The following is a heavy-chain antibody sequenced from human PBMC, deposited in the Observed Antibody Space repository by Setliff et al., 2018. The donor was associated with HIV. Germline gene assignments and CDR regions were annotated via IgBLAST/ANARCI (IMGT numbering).Heavy chain of an antibody. CDR3: ARGYPVSYYYYMDV. V-gene: IGHV4-61*05. CDR2: IYYSGGT. D-gene: IGHD3-16*02. Sequence: SETLSLTCTVSGASIGRRSDCWGWIRQPPGKGLEWIGYIYYSGGTNYNPSLKSRVTISVDTSKNQFSLKLSSVTAADTAVYYCARGYPVSYYYYMDVWGKGTTVTVSS. CDR1: GASIGRRSDC. J-gene: IGHJ6*03.